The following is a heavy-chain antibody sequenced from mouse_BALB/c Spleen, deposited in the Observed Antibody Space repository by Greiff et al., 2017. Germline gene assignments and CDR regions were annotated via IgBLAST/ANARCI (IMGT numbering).Heavy chain of an antibody. CDR1: GYAFTNYL. CDR3: ARSRYDWYFDV. CDR2: INPGSGGT. Sequence: QVQLKQSGAELVRPGTSVKVSCKASGYAFTNYLIEWVKQRPGQGLEWIGVINPGSGGTNYNEKFKGKATLTADKSSSTAYMQLSSLTSDDSAVYFCARSRYDWYFDVWGAGTTVTVSS. D-gene: IGHD2-14*01. J-gene: IGHJ1*01. V-gene: IGHV1-54*01.